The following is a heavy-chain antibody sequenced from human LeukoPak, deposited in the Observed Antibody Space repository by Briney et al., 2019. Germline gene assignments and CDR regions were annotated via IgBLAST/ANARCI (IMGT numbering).Heavy chain of an antibody. D-gene: IGHD6-13*01. CDR3: ARDAPQVPAAGVLAS. J-gene: IGHJ5*02. Sequence: GGSLRLSCAASGFTVSDNYMSWVRQAPGKGLEWVSVMYSRGDTYYANSVKGRFTFSRDISKNTLYLQMNGLRGADTAMYYCARDAPQVPAAGVLASWGQGTLVIVSS. CDR2: MYSRGDT. CDR1: GFTVSDNY. V-gene: IGHV3-53*01.